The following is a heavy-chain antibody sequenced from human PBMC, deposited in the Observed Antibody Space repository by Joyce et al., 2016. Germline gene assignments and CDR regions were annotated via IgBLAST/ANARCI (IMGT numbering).Heavy chain of an antibody. V-gene: IGHV3-21*01. CDR1: GFTFSSYS. D-gene: IGHD5/OR15-5a*01. CDR3: ARNSAPRASTYYGLDV. CDR2: ISSKRNYI. Sequence: EVQLVESGGGLVRPGGSLRLSCAASGFTFSSYSMNWVRQAPGKGLEGVSFISSKRNYIYYADSVKGRFTISRDNAKSSLFLQMDSLRAEDTAVYYCARNSAPRASTYYGLDVWGQGTTVTVSS. J-gene: IGHJ6*02.